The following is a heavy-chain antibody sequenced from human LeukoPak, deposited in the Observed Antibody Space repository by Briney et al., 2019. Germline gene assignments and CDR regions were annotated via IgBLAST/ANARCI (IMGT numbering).Heavy chain of an antibody. Sequence: PSETLSLTCAVYGGSFSGYQWSWIRQPPGKGLEWIGEINHSGSTNYNPSLKSRVTMSVDTSKNQFSLKLSSVTAAGTAVYYCAGAVPDRNEFDYWGQGTLVTVSS. D-gene: IGHD1-14*01. V-gene: IGHV4-34*01. CDR2: INHSGST. J-gene: IGHJ4*02. CDR3: AGAVPDRNEFDY. CDR1: GGSFSGYQ.